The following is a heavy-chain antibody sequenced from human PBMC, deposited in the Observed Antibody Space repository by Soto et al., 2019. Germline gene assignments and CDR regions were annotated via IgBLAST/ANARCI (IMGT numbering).Heavy chain of an antibody. D-gene: IGHD2-2*01. J-gene: IGHJ5*02. V-gene: IGHV1-46*03. CDR1: GYTFANYY. CDR3: ARGSRLEHCYTPSCYSEAWFDP. CDR2: INPSGGSA. Sequence: QVQLVQSGAEVKKPGASVKVSCKASGYTFANYYINWVRQAPGQGLEWMGVINPSGGSARYTQKFQGRETKTRATFPGTVYRELSSLRSEDPSMYFCARGSRLEHCYTPSCYSEAWFDPWGQGTLVTVSS.